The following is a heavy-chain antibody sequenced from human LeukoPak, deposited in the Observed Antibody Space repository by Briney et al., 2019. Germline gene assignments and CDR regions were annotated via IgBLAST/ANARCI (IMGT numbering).Heavy chain of an antibody. V-gene: IGHV4-61*01. CDR1: GGSISSGSYY. D-gene: IGHD6-13*01. CDR3: ATGIAAAGNWGFDY. Sequence: SETLSLTCTVSGGSISSGSYYWSWIRQPPGKGLEWIGYIYYSGSTNYNPSLKSRVTISVDTSKNQFSLKLSSVTAADTAVYYCATGIAAAGNWGFDYWGQGTLVTVSS. CDR2: IYYSGST. J-gene: IGHJ4*02.